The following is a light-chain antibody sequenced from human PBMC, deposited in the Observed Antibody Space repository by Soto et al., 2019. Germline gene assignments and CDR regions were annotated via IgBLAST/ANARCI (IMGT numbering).Light chain of an antibody. CDR3: QQSHSAPLA. CDR2: AAS. CDR1: QSISSH. Sequence: QMTQSPSSLFASVGDRVTITCRASQSISSHLNWYQQKVGQTPRLLIYAASTLQSEVPPRFSGSGSWTEFTLTISCLQREDFATYYCQQSHSAPLACGGGTKIQI. J-gene: IGKJ4*01. V-gene: IGKV1-39*01.